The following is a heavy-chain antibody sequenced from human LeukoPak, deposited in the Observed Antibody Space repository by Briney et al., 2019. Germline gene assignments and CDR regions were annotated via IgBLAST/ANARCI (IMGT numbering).Heavy chain of an antibody. CDR3: AGTIFGVVRY. Sequence: SETLSLTCTVSGGSISSSSYYWGWIRQPPGKGLEWIGSTYYSGSTYYNPSLKSRVTISVDTSKNQFSLKLSSVTAADTAVYYCAGTIFGVVRYWGQGTLVTVSS. J-gene: IGHJ4*02. D-gene: IGHD3-3*01. CDR1: GGSISSSSYY. V-gene: IGHV4-39*01. CDR2: TYYSGST.